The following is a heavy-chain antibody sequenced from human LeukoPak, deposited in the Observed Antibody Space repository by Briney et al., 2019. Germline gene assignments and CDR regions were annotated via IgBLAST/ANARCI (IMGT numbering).Heavy chain of an antibody. CDR3: ARGASSNWLDP. CDR2: INPNSGGT. J-gene: IGHJ5*02. V-gene: IGHV1-2*02. D-gene: IGHD1-26*01. Sequence: ASVKVSCKASGYTFTAYYMHRVRQAPGQGLEWVGWINPNSGGTNSAQNFQGRVTMTRDTSISTAYMELSSLRSDDTAVYYCARGASSNWLDPWGQGTLVTVS. CDR1: GYTFTAYY.